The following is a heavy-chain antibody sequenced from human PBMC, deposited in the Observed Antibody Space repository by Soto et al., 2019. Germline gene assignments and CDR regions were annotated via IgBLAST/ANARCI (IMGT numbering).Heavy chain of an antibody. D-gene: IGHD3-10*01. V-gene: IGHV3-21*01. Sequence: EVQLVESGGGLVKPGGSLRLSCAASGFTFSSYFMNWVRQAPGKGLEWVSSISTSSSYIYYADSVKGRLTISRDNAKNSLYLQMNSLRAADTAVYYCARAATLWFGGSAYWGQGTLVTVSS. CDR1: GFTFSSYF. J-gene: IGHJ4*02. CDR3: ARAATLWFGGSAY. CDR2: ISTSSSYI.